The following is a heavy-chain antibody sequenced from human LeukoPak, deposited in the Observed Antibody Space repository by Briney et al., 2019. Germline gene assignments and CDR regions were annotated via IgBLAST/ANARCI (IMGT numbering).Heavy chain of an antibody. Sequence: LVASVKVSCKVSGYSVMELSMHWVRQAPGKGLEWMGGFDPEDGETIYAQKFQGRVTMTEDTSTDTAYRELSSLRSEDTAVYYCATPGPDWGDAFDIWGQGTMVTVSS. D-gene: IGHD3/OR15-3a*01. CDR2: FDPEDGET. J-gene: IGHJ3*02. CDR1: GYSVMELS. V-gene: IGHV1-24*01. CDR3: ATPGPDWGDAFDI.